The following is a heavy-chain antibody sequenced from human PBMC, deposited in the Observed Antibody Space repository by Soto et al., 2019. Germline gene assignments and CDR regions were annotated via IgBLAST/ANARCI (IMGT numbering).Heavy chain of an antibody. Sequence: EVPLVESGGGLVQRGGSVRLSCAASGFTLSIYSMNWVRQAPRKGLEWISYISGTSNTIYYADSVKGRFTISRDNPKNSVFLQINSLRDDDTAVYYCARGFDLQYGLDVWGQGTTVTVSS. CDR3: ARGFDLQYGLDV. CDR2: ISGTSNTI. J-gene: IGHJ6*02. CDR1: GFTLSIYS. V-gene: IGHV3-48*02. D-gene: IGHD3-10*01.